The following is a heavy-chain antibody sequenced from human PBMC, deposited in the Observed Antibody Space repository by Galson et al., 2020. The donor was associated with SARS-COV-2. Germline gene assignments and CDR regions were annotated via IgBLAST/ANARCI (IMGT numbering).Heavy chain of an antibody. CDR1: GFTFSSYA. Sequence: GGSLRLSCAASGFTFSSYAMNWVRQAPGKGLEWVSTISGSGGSTYYADSVKGRFTISRDNSKNTLYLQMNSLRAEDTAVYYCAKCVAVAASYYHFSGMDVWGQGTTVTVSS. J-gene: IGHJ6*02. V-gene: IGHV3-23*01. CDR3: AKCVAVAASYYHFSGMDV. CDR2: ISGSGGST. D-gene: IGHD6-13*01.